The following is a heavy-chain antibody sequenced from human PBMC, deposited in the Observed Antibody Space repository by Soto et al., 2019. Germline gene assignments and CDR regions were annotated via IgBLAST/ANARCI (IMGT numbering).Heavy chain of an antibody. CDR3: ARAFAVWDYYDSSEPGWNWFDP. CDR2: IYYSGST. Sequence: LTCTVSGGSISSGGYYWSWIRQHPGKGLEWIGYIYYSGSTYYNPSLKSRVTISVDTSKNQFSLKLSSVTAADTAVYYCARAFAVWDYYDSSEPGWNWFDPWGQGTLVTVSS. CDR1: GGSISSGGYY. V-gene: IGHV4-31*03. D-gene: IGHD3-22*01. J-gene: IGHJ5*02.